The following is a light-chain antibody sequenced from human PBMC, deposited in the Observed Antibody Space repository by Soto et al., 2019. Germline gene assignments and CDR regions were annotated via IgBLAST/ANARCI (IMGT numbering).Light chain of an antibody. J-gene: IGKJ2*01. Sequence: DIVMTQSPDSLAVSLGERATINCTSSQSVLDSSTNKNYLSWYHQKPGQPPQLLIHWASIRESGVPDRFSGSGSRKDFTLTISSLQAEDVAIYYCQQYYDTPHTFGLGTKLEIK. V-gene: IGKV4-1*01. CDR3: QQYYDTPHT. CDR1: QSVLDSSTNKNY. CDR2: WAS.